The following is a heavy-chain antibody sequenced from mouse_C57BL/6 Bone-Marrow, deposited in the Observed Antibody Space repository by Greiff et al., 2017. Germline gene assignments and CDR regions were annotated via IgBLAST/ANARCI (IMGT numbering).Heavy chain of an antibody. CDR1: GYTFTTYP. J-gene: IGHJ2*01. CDR2: FHPYNDDT. Sequence: VQLQQSGAELVKPGASVKLSCKASGYTFTTYPIEWMKQNHGKSLEWIGNFHPYNDDTKYNEKFKGKATLTVEKSSSTVYLELSRLTSDDSTVYYCARGGNYGGYYFDYWGQGTTLTGSS. V-gene: IGHV1-47*01. CDR3: ARGGNYGGYYFDY. D-gene: IGHD2-1*01.